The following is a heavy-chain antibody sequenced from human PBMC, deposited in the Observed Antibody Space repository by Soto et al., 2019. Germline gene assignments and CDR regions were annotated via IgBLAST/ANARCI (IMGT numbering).Heavy chain of an antibody. Sequence: QVQLQESGPGLVKPSQTLSLTCSVSGGSISSGGYYWSWVRQHPGKGLEWIGYIYSSGSTYHNPSLESRVSISIDTSKNHFSLKLTSVTAADTAVYFCARWTYTYGDAIDLWGQGTLVTVSS. CDR2: IYSSGST. CDR1: GGSISSGGYY. V-gene: IGHV4-31*03. CDR3: ARWTYTYGDAIDL. D-gene: IGHD5-18*01. J-gene: IGHJ5*02.